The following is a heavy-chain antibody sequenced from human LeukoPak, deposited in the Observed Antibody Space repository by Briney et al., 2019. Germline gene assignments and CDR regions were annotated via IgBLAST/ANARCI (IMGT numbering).Heavy chain of an antibody. D-gene: IGHD3-3*01. CDR2: INHSGST. J-gene: IGHJ6*02. Sequence: SETLSLTCAVYGGSFSGYYWSWIRQPPGKGLEWIGEINHSGSTNYNPSLKSRVTISVDTSKNQFSLKLSSVTAADTAVYYCARLRYYDFWSGYPNYYYYGMDVWGQGTTVTVSS. V-gene: IGHV4-34*01. CDR1: GGSFSGYY. CDR3: ARLRYYDFWSGYPNYYYYGMDV.